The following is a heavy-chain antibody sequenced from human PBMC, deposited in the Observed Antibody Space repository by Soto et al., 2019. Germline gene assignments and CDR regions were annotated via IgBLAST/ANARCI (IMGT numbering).Heavy chain of an antibody. D-gene: IGHD2-2*01. V-gene: IGHV3-66*01. CDR2: IYSAGNT. Sequence: GGSLRLSCAASGFTVSSNYMSWVRQAPGKGLEWISIIYSAGNTYYADSVKGRFTISRDNSKNTLYLQMNSLGAEDTAVYYCVPAPGYYFDYWGRGTLVT. J-gene: IGHJ4*02. CDR3: VPAPGYYFDY. CDR1: GFTVSSNY.